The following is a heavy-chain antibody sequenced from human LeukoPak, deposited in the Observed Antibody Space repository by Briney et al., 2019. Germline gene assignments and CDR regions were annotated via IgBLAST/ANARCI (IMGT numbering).Heavy chain of an antibody. J-gene: IGHJ5*02. CDR1: GGSISSGGYY. V-gene: IGHV4-39*07. D-gene: IGHD3-10*01. Sequence: SQTLSLTCTVSGGSISSGGYYWSWICQPPGNGLEWIGSIYYSGSTYYNPSLKSRVTISVDKSKNQFSLKLSSVTTADTAVYYCARAGAWQIDPWGQGTLVTVSS. CDR2: IYYSGST. CDR3: ARAGAWQIDP.